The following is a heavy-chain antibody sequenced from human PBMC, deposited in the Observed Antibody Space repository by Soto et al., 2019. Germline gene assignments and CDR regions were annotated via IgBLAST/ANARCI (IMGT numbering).Heavy chain of an antibody. CDR1: GGSFSGYY. Sequence: PSETLSLTCAVYGGSFSGYYWSWIRQPPGKGLEWIGEINHSGSTNYNPSLKSRVTISVDTSKNQFSLKLSSVTAADTAVYYCARGRGTVTNYFDYWGQGTTVT. CDR3: ARGRGTVTNYFDY. CDR2: INHSGST. V-gene: IGHV4-34*01. J-gene: IGHJ4*03. D-gene: IGHD4-4*01.